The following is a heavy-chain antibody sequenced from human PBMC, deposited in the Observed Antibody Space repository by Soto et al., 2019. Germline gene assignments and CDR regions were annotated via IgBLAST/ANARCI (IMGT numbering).Heavy chain of an antibody. V-gene: IGHV4-39*01. J-gene: IGHJ4*02. Sequence: QLHLQESGTGLLKPSETLSLTCTVSGGSISSSAYYSGWIRQPPGKRLAWIESISYSGSTYYNPSLKSRVTIAVDTTKTQFTRKLRSLTAAGTAVYYCARQVKVTYFDYWGQRALVTVSS. CDR2: ISYSGST. CDR1: GGSISSSAYY. D-gene: IGHD2-21*01. CDR3: ARQVKVTYFDY.